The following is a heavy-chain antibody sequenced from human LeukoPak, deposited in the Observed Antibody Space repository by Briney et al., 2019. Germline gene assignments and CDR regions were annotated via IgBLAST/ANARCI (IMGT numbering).Heavy chain of an antibody. CDR3: ARVRYYYDSSGYDY. Sequence: PGGSLRLSCAASGFTFSSFTMNWVRQAPGKGLEWVSSISSSSSYIYYADSVKGRFTISRDNAKNSLYLQMNSLRAEDTAVYYCARVRYYYDSSGYDYWGQGTLVTVSS. CDR2: ISSSSSYI. D-gene: IGHD3-22*01. CDR1: GFTFSSFT. J-gene: IGHJ4*02. V-gene: IGHV3-21*01.